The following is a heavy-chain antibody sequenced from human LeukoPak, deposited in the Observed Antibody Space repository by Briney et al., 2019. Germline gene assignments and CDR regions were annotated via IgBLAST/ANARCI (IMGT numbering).Heavy chain of an antibody. Sequence: SETLSPTCTVSGGSISTYYWSWIRQPPGKGLEWIGYIYYSGSTNYNPSLKSRVTISVDTSKNQFSLKLSSVTAADPAVYYCARQGGRYHRHLGQGTLVTVSS. CDR2: IYYSGST. J-gene: IGHJ4*01. CDR1: GGSISTYY. CDR3: ARQGGRYHRH. V-gene: IGHV4-59*08. D-gene: IGHD3-16*01.